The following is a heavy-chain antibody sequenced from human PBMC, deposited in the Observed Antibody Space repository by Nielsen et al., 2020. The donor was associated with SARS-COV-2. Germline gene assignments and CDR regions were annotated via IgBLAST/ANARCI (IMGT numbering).Heavy chain of an antibody. CDR1: GSRFTSYW. V-gene: IGHV5-51*01. J-gene: IGHJ4*02. Sequence: GGSLRLSCKSSGSRFTSYWIGWVRQMPGKGLEWMGIIYPADSDTRYSPSFQGQVTISADKLTSTAYLQWSSLKASDTAMYYCARTLYYGAGSTDYWGQGTLVSVSS. CDR2: IYPADSDT. CDR3: ARTLYYGAGSTDY. D-gene: IGHD3-10*01.